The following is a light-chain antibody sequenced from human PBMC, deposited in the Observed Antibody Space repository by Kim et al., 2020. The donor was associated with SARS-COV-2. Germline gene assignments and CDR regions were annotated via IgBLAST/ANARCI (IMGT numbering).Light chain of an antibody. CDR2: KAS. CDR3: QQYDNYPYT. J-gene: IGKJ2*01. CDR1: QSGSSW. V-gene: IGKV1-5*03. Sequence: SASGGDRVTTTCRGSQSGSSWLAWYHRKPGKAPKLLIYKASVLESGVPSRFSGSGSGTEFSLTISSLQPDDFATFYCQQYDNYPYTFGQGTKLEI.